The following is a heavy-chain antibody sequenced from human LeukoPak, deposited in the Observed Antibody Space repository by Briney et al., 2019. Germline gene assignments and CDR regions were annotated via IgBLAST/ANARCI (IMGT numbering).Heavy chain of an antibody. V-gene: IGHV5-10-1*01. CDR1: GYSFTSYW. CDR3: ARLGTAYYYYGMDV. Sequence: GESLKISCQGSGYSFTSYWITWVRQMPGKGLEWMGKIDPSDSYTNYSPSFEGHVTLSADKSIDTAYLQWSSLKASDTAMYCCARLGTAYYYYGMDVWGQGTTVTVSS. D-gene: IGHD1-26*01. CDR2: IDPSDSYT. J-gene: IGHJ6*02.